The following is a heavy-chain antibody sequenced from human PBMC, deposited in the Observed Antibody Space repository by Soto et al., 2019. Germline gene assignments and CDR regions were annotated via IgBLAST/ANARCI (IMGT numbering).Heavy chain of an antibody. D-gene: IGHD3-22*01. CDR1: GYSFSNYW. CDR2: IDPSDSYV. J-gene: IGHJ3*01. Sequence: EVQLLQSGADVRKPGESLRISCQGSGYSFSNYWISWVRQMPGKGLEWVGRIDPSDSYVDYSPSFRGHVTISTDKSIRTALLQWNSLKASDAAMYFCVRLAVSNDGSGYLTFEVWGRGKLVTVSS. V-gene: IGHV5-10-1*01. CDR3: VRLAVSNDGSGYLTFEV.